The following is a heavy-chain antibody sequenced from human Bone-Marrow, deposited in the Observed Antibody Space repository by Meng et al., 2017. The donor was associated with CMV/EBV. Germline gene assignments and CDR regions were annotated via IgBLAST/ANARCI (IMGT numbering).Heavy chain of an antibody. J-gene: IGHJ4*01. CDR2: IKQDENDK. D-gene: IGHD3-9*01. CDR3: ARGFLTPYYADTHRF. Sequence: GGSLRLSCEASGFPFSSYWMSWVRQAPGKGLEWVANIKQDENDKYYVDSVKGRFTISRDNSKNTMYLQMNSLRAEDTAVFYCARGFLTPYYADTHRFWGHGTLVNVSS. V-gene: IGHV3-7*04. CDR1: GFPFSSYW.